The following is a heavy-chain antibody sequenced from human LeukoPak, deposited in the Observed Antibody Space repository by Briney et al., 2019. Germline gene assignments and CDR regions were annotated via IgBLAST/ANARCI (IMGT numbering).Heavy chain of an antibody. CDR3: ARGDYGNNWFDP. Sequence: SVKASCKASGGTFSSYAISWVRQAPGQGLEWMGRIIPILGIANYAQKFQGRVTITADKSTSTAYMELSSLRSEDTAVYYCARGDYGNNWFDPWGQGTLVTVSS. J-gene: IGHJ5*02. D-gene: IGHD4-17*01. V-gene: IGHV1-69*04. CDR2: IIPILGIA. CDR1: GGTFSSYA.